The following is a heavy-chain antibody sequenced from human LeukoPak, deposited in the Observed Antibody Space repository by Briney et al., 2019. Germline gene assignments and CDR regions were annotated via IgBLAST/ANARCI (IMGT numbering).Heavy chain of an antibody. V-gene: IGHV3-48*03. CDR2: ISSSGSTI. J-gene: IGHJ6*04. CDR1: GFTFSSYE. Sequence: GGTLRLSCAASGFTFSSYEMNWVRQARGKGLEGVSYISSSGSTIYYADSVKGRFTISRDNAKNSLYLQMNSLRAEDTAVYYCAELGITMIGGVWGKGATVTISS. CDR3: AELGITMIGGV. D-gene: IGHD3-10*02.